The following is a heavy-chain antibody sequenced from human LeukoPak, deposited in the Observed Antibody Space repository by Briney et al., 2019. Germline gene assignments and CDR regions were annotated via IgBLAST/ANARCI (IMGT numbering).Heavy chain of an antibody. CDR3: AKSGIVGATTVQQ. CDR2: IFHSGTT. CDR1: GGSINSSNW. D-gene: IGHD1-26*01. J-gene: IGHJ1*01. V-gene: IGHV4-4*02. Sequence: SGTLSLICAVSGGSINSSNWWSWVREPPGKGLKWIGEIFHSGTTNYNPSLKSRVTMSVDKSKNQFSLNLSSVTAADTAIYYCAKSGIVGATTVQQWGQGTLVTVSS.